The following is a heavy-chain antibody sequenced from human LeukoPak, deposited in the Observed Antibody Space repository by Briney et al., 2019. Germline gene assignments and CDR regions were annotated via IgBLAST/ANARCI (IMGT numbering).Heavy chain of an antibody. V-gene: IGHV3-23*01. CDR1: GFSFPYG. J-gene: IGHJ4*02. D-gene: IGHD3-22*01. CDR2: ITNSGENT. CDR3: AKGHIDSDGYYYFDS. Sequence: GGSLRLSCEASGFSFPYGMSWVRQAPGKGLEWVSGITNSGENTYYADSVKGRFTISRDNSKNTLFLEMSSLRVEDTAVYYCAKGHIDSDGYYYFDSWGQGTLVTVSS.